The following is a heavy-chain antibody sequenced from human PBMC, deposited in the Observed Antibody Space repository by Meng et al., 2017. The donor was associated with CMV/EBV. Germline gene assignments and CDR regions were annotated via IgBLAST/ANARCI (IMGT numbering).Heavy chain of an antibody. J-gene: IGHJ5*02. CDR1: GFSLSTSGVG. D-gene: IGHD6-13*01. Sequence: TLKESGPTLVKPPQTLTLTCTFSGFSLSTSGVGVGWIRQPPGKALEWLALIYWDDDKRYSPSLKSRLTITKDTSKNQVVLTMTNMDPVDTATYYCAHKGRRMAAAGINWFDPWGQGTLVTVSS. V-gene: IGHV2-5*02. CDR3: AHKGRRMAAAGINWFDP. CDR2: IYWDDDK.